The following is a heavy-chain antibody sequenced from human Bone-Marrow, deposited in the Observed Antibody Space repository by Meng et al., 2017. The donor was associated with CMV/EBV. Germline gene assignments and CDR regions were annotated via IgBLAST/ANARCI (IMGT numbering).Heavy chain of an antibody. Sequence: SETLSLTCTVSGGSVSSGSYYWSWIRQPPGKGLEWIGYIYHSGYTNYNPSLKSRVTISVDTSKNQFSLKLSSVTAADTAVYYCARGLYYDFWSGYYLEGSGWFDPWGQGTLVTVSS. J-gene: IGHJ5*02. CDR1: GGSVSSGSYY. CDR3: ARGLYYDFWSGYYLEGSGWFDP. D-gene: IGHD3-3*01. V-gene: IGHV4-61*01. CDR2: IYHSGYT.